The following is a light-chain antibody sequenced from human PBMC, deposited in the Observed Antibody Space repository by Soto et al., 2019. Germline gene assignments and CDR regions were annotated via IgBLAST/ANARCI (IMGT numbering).Light chain of an antibody. CDR3: QQAHDFPRA. CDR2: AAS. Sequence: DLQMTQSPSSVSASVGDRVTITCRASQHISRWLVWYQQKPGKAPKLLIYAASSLQSGVPSRFSGSGSGTDFTLTIFSLQPEDSATYYCQQAHDFPRAFGQGTKVEI. J-gene: IGKJ1*01. V-gene: IGKV1-12*01. CDR1: QHISRW.